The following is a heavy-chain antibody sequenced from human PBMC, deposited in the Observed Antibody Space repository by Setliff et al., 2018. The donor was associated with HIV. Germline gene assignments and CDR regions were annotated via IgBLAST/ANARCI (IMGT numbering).Heavy chain of an antibody. Sequence: SETLSLTCAVYGGSFSGYYWSWIRQPPGKGLEWIGEINDNGSTNYNPSLKSRVTISVDTSKNQFSLKLSSVTAADTAVYYCARHDTEYSSYPIDYWGQGNLVTVSS. J-gene: IGHJ4*02. CDR3: ARHDTEYSSYPIDY. D-gene: IGHD6-6*01. CDR2: INDNGST. V-gene: IGHV4-34*01. CDR1: GGSFSGYY.